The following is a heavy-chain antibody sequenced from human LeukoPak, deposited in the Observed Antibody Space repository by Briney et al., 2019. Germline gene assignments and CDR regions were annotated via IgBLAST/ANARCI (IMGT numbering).Heavy chain of an antibody. CDR2: INWNGGST. Sequence: AGGSLRLSCAASGFTFDDYGMSWVRQAPGKGLEWVSGINWNGGSTGYADSVKGRFTISRDNAKNSLYLQMNSLRAEDTPLYYCARTSNSSSWYPYYHYYYMDVWGKGTTVTVSS. V-gene: IGHV3-20*04. CDR3: ARTSNSSSWYPYYHYYYMDV. CDR1: GFTFDDYG. J-gene: IGHJ6*03. D-gene: IGHD6-13*01.